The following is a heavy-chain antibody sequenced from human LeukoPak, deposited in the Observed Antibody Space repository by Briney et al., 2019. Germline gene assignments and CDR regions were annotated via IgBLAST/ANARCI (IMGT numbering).Heavy chain of an antibody. CDR3: ARADSSRFSFDY. CDR1: GGSFSGYY. CDR2: INHSGST. V-gene: IGHV4-34*01. D-gene: IGHD6-13*01. Sequence: SETLSLTCAVYGGSFSGYYWSWIRQPPGKGLEWIGEINHSGSTNYNPSLKSRVTISVDTSKNQFPLKLSSVTAADTAVYYCARADSSRFSFDYWGQGTLVTVSS. J-gene: IGHJ4*02.